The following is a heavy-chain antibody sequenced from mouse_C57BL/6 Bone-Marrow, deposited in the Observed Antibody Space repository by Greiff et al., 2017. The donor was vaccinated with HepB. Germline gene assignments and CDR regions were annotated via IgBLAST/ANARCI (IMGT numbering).Heavy chain of an antibody. D-gene: IGHD2-4*01. CDR1: GYTFTSYW. J-gene: IGHJ2*01. CDR3: ARHYDYDPYYFDY. Sequence: QVQLQQPGAELVRPGSSVKLSCKASGYTFTSYWMHWVKQRPIQGLEWIGNIDPSDSETHYNQKFKDKATLTVDKSYSTAYMQLSSLTSEDSAVYYCARHYDYDPYYFDYWGQGTTLTVSS. V-gene: IGHV1-52*01. CDR2: IDPSDSET.